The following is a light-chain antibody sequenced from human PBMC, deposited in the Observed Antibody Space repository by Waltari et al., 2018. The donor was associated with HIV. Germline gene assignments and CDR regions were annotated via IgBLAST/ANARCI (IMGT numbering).Light chain of an antibody. V-gene: IGLV2-14*01. CDR2: GVT. CDR3: NSYSSDDTVV. J-gene: IGLJ2*01. CDR1: HRNIGFFNL. Sequence: QSALTQPASVSGSPGQSLTLTCTGTHRNIGFFNLVSWYQQYPGKAPQLIIYGVTSRPPGVSNRFSGSKSGNTASLTISGLQTDDEAEYYCNSYSSDDTVVFGGGTKLTVL.